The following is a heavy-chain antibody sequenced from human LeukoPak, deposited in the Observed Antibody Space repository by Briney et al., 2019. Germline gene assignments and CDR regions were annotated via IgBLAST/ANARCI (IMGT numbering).Heavy chain of an antibody. CDR3: AKASSRGSYYGFDY. J-gene: IGHJ4*02. D-gene: IGHD1-26*01. CDR2: ISSSSSTI. V-gene: IGHV3-48*01. CDR1: GFTFSSYS. Sequence: PGGSLRLSCAASGFTFSSYSMNWVRQAPGKGLEWVSYISSSSSTIYYADSVKGRFTISRDNSKSTLYLQMNSLRAEDTAVYYCAKASSRGSYYGFDYWGQGTLVTVSS.